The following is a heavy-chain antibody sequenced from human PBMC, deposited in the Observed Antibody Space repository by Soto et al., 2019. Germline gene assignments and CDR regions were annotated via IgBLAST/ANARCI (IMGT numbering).Heavy chain of an antibody. CDR1: GFSFRTTW. D-gene: IGHD2-15*01. J-gene: IGHJ4*02. Sequence: EVQLVESGGGLVKPGGSLRLSCAASGFSFRTTWMAWVRQAPGKGLEWVGRIKSKSAGETTDYADPVKGRFTISRDDSTDTLYLHMDSLETVDTAVYYCSTGSPCSASVLDYWGQGTLVTVSS. CDR2: IKSKSAGETT. V-gene: IGHV3-15*05. CDR3: STGSPCSASVLDY.